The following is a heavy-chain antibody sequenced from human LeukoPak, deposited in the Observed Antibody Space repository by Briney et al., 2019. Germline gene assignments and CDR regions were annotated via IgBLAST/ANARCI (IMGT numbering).Heavy chain of an antibody. D-gene: IGHD3-22*01. V-gene: IGHV1-3*01. CDR1: GYTFTSYA. J-gene: IGHJ5*02. CDR2: INAGNGNT. CDR3: ARARLSYYDRSWFDP. Sequence: ASVKVSCKASGYTFTSYAMHWVRQAPGQRLEWMGWINAGNGNTKYSQKFQGRVTITRDTSASTAYMELSSLRSEDTAVYYCARARLSYYDRSWFDPWGQGTLVTVSS.